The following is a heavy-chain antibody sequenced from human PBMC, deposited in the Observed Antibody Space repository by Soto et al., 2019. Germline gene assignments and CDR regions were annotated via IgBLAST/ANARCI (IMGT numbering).Heavy chain of an antibody. CDR3: ARDFTKSSSWPCSCDY. Sequence: QVQLVQSGAEVKKPGASVKVSCKASGYTFTTIGISWVRQAPGQGLERMGWISAYSGSTKFAQKLQGKVPMTTDLSTNTAYMELRSLTSDDTAVYYCARDFTKSSSWPCSCDYWGQGTLVTVSS. CDR1: GYTFTTIG. V-gene: IGHV1-18*01. D-gene: IGHD6-13*01. J-gene: IGHJ4*02. CDR2: ISAYSGST.